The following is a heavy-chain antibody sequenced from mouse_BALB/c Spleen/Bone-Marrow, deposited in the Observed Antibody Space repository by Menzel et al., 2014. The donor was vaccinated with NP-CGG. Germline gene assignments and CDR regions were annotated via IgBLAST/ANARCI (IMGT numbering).Heavy chain of an antibody. CDR3: ARGAMITAGYFDY. J-gene: IGHJ2*01. CDR2: IYYSGTI. D-gene: IGHD2-4*01. CDR1: GISITTGNYR. Sequence: VQLQQSGPGLVKPSQTVSLTCTVTGISITTGNYRWSWIRQFPGNKLEWIGYIYYSGTITYNPSLTSRTTITRDTSKNQFFLEMNSFTAEDTATYYCARGAMITAGYFDYWGQGTTLTVSS. V-gene: IGHV3-5*02.